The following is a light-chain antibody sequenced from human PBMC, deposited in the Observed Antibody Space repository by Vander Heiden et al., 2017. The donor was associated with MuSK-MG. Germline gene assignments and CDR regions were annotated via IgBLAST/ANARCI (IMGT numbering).Light chain of an antibody. J-gene: IGKJ5*01. CDR2: YAT. CDR1: QDLDDD. CDR3: LQHDNCPTLT. V-gene: IGKV5-2*01. Sequence: ETPLTQSAAFMSATPGAKVNIYCIASQDLDDDMNWYYQKPGESAIFIMQYATTLLPGIPPRFSGSGYGTDFTPTINNRESEDDAYYFCLQHDNCPTLTVGQGTRLEIK.